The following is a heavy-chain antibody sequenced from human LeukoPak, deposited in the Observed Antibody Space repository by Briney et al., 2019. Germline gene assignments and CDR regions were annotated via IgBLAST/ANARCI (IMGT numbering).Heavy chain of an antibody. D-gene: IGHD2-2*01. Sequence: SETLSLTCTVSGGSISSSSYYWGWIRQPPGTGLEWIGSIYYSGSTYYNPSLKSRVIISVDTSKNQFSLKLSSVTAADTAVYYCARNTRRIVVVPAAFDYWGQGTLVTVSS. CDR1: GGSISSSSYY. J-gene: IGHJ4*02. CDR2: IYYSGST. CDR3: ARNTRRIVVVPAAFDY. V-gene: IGHV4-39*01.